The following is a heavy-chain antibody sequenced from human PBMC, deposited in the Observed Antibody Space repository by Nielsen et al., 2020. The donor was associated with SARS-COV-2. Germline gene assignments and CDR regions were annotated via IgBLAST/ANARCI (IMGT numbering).Heavy chain of an antibody. CDR2: INHSGST. Sequence: WLRQPPGKGLEWIGEINHSGSTNYNPSLKSRVTISVDTSKNQFSLKLSSVTAADTAVYYCARGYGEYYYDSSGYWGKTYYYYGMDVWGQGTTVTASS. J-gene: IGHJ6*02. D-gene: IGHD3-22*01. CDR3: ARGYGEYYYDSSGYWGKTYYYYGMDV. V-gene: IGHV4-34*01.